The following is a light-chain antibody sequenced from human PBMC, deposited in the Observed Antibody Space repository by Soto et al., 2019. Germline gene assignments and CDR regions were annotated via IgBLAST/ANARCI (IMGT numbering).Light chain of an antibody. CDR2: LGS. J-gene: IGKJ1*01. CDR1: QSLLHSNGYTY. Sequence: DIVMTQSPLSLPVTPGEPASISCRSSQSLLHSNGYTYLDWYLQKPGQSPQLLIYLGSNRASGVPDRFSGSGSGTDCTLKISTVEAEDIGVYYCMQALQIPQTFGQGTKVEIK. V-gene: IGKV2-28*01. CDR3: MQALQIPQT.